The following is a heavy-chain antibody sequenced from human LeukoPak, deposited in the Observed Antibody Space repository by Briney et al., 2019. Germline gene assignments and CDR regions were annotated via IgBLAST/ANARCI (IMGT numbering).Heavy chain of an antibody. CDR2: IRFDGSNK. CDR3: AKGGGYEAQYYYYYLDV. D-gene: IGHD5-12*01. V-gene: IGHV3-30*02. J-gene: IGHJ6*03. CDR1: GFSLSTYY. Sequence: GGSLRLSCAASGFSLSTYYMNWVRQAPGKGLEWVAFIRFDGSNKYYADSVKGRFTISRDNSKNTLYLQMKSLRAEDTAVYYCAKGGGYEAQYYYYYLDVWGKGTTVTISS.